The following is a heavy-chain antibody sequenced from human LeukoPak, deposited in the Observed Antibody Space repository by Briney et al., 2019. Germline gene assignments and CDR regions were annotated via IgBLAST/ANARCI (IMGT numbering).Heavy chain of an antibody. Sequence: SETLSLTCTVSGGSISSYYWSWIRQPPGKGLEWIGYIYYSGSTNYNPSLKSRVTISVDTSKNQFSLKLSSMTAADTAVYYCARSMTTGVSDAFDIWGQGTMVTVSS. J-gene: IGHJ3*02. CDR1: GGSISSYY. D-gene: IGHD4-23*01. V-gene: IGHV4-59*01. CDR2: IYYSGST. CDR3: ARSMTTGVSDAFDI.